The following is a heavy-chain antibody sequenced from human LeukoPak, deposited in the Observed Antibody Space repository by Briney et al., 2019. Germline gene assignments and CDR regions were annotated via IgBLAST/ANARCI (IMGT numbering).Heavy chain of an antibody. D-gene: IGHD1-26*01. V-gene: IGHV1-18*01. CDR2: TSSYKGNT. CDR1: GYKFSNYG. J-gene: IGHJ3*01. CDR3: TRDVWSGSYYEAFDF. Sequence: ASVKVSCKASGYKFSNYGISWVRQAPGQGLEWMGWTSSYKGNTNYAQNLQGRVTMTTDTSTSTAYMELRSLRSDDTAVYYCTRDVWSGSYYEAFDFWGQGTLVTVSS.